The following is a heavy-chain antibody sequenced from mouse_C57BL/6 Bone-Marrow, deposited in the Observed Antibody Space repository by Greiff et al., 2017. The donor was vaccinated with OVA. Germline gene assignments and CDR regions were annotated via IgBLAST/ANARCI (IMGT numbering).Heavy chain of an antibody. V-gene: IGHV3-6*01. Sequence: ESGPGLVKPSQSLSLTCSVTGYSITSGYYWNWIRQFPGNKLEWMGYISYDGSNNYNPSLKNRISITRDTSKNQFFLKLNSVTTEDTATYYCAREDSNSAYWGQGTLVTVSA. CDR3: AREDSNSAY. D-gene: IGHD2-5*01. CDR2: ISYDGSN. CDR1: GYSITSGYY. J-gene: IGHJ3*01.